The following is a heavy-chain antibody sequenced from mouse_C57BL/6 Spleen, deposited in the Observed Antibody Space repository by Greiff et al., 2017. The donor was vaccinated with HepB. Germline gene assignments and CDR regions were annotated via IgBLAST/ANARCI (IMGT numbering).Heavy chain of an antibody. CDR1: GFTFSNYW. D-gene: IGHD1-1*01. CDR2: IRLKSDNYAT. CDR3: TVDTTVYYAMDY. V-gene: IGHV6-3*01. J-gene: IGHJ4*01. Sequence: EVKLEESGGGLVQPGGSMKLSCVASGFTFSNYWMNWVRQSPEKGLEWVAQIRLKSDNYATHYAESVKGRFTISRDDSKSSVYLQMNNLRAEDTGMYYCTVDTTVYYAMDYWGQGTSVTVSS.